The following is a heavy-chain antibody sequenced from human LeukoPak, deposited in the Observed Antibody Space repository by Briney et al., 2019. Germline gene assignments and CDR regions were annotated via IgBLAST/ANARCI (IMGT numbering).Heavy chain of an antibody. CDR3: GRVSWGPYNWFDP. D-gene: IGHD3-16*01. Sequence: GASVKVSCKASGGTFSSYTISWVRQAPGQGLEWMGGIIPLFGTPDYAQKFQDRLTITADKSTSTAYMELSSLRSEDTAVYYCGRVSWGPYNWFDPWGQGTLVTVSP. J-gene: IGHJ5*02. CDR1: GGTFSSYT. V-gene: IGHV1-69*06. CDR2: IIPLFGTP.